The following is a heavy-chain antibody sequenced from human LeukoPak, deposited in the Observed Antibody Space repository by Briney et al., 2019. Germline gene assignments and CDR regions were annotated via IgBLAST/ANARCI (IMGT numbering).Heavy chain of an antibody. CDR2: MNPNSGNT. Sequence: ASVKVSCKASGYTFTSYDINWVRQATGQGLEWMGWMNPNSGNTGYAQKYQGRVTMTRNTSISTAYMELSSLRSEDTAVYYCARGNYAEVAFDIWGQGTMVTVSS. CDR3: ARGNYAEVAFDI. V-gene: IGHV1-8*01. CDR1: GYTFTSYD. D-gene: IGHD1-7*01. J-gene: IGHJ3*02.